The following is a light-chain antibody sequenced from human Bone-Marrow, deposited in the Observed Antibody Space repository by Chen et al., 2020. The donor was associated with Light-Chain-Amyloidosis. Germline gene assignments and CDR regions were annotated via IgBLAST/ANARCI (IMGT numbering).Light chain of an antibody. Sequence: SYVLTRPSSVSVAPRQTATIACGGNNIGSTSVHWYQQTPGQAPLLVVYDDSDRPSGIPERLSGSNSGNTATLTISRVEAGDEADYYCQVWDRSSDRPVFGGGTKLTVL. V-gene: IGLV3-21*02. J-gene: IGLJ3*02. CDR1: NIGSTS. CDR2: DDS. CDR3: QVWDRSSDRPV.